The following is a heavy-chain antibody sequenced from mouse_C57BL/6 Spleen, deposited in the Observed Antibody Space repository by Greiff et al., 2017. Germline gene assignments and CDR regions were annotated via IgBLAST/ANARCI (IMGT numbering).Heavy chain of an antibody. CDR2: INPNNGGT. CDR3: ARGAQAFAY. CDR1: GYTFTDYY. D-gene: IGHD3-2*02. J-gene: IGHJ3*01. Sequence: VQLKQSGPELVKPGASVKISCKASGYTFTDYYMNWVKQSHGKSLEWIGDINPNNGGTSYNQKFKGKATLTVDKSSSTAYMELRSLSSEDSAVYYCARGAQAFAYWGQGTLVTVSA. V-gene: IGHV1-26*01.